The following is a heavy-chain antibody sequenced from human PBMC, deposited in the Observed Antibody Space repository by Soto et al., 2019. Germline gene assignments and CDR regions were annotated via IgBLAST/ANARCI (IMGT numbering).Heavy chain of an antibody. V-gene: IGHV4-31*03. CDR1: GGSISSGGYY. J-gene: IGHJ6*02. Sequence: QVQLQESGPGLVKPSQTLSLTCTVSGGSISSGGYYWSWIRQHPGKGLEWIGYIYYSGSTYYNPSLKSRVTISVDTSKNQFSLKLSSVTAADTAVYYCAAAAGSGSYYAYYYYGMDVWGQGTTVTVSS. CDR3: AAAAGSGSYYAYYYYGMDV. D-gene: IGHD3-10*01. CDR2: IYYSGST.